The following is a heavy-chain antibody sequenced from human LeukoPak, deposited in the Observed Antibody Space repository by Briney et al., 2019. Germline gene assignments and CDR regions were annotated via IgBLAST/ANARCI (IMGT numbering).Heavy chain of an antibody. J-gene: IGHJ6*02. V-gene: IGHV4-34*01. CDR1: GGSFSGYY. Sequence: SETLSLTCAVYGGSFSGYYWSWIRQPPGKGLEWIGEINHSGGTNYNPSLKSRVTISVDTSKNQFSLKLSSVTAADTAVYYCARGVGGASGYYYYGMDVWGQGTTVTVSS. CDR2: INHSGGT. CDR3: ARGVGGASGYYYYGMDV. D-gene: IGHD1-26*01.